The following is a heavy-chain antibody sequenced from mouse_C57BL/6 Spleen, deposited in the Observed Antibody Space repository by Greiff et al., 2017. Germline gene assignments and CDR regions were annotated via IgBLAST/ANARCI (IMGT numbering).Heavy chain of an antibody. CDR3: APGRDSSGYGFAY. D-gene: IGHD3-2*02. CDR2: INPSTGGT. V-gene: IGHV1-42*01. Sequence: EVHLVESGPELVKPGASVKISCKASGYSFTGYYMNWVKQSPEKSLEWIGEINPSTGGTTYNQKFKAKATLTVDKSSSTAYMQLKSLTSEDSAVYYCAPGRDSSGYGFAYWGQRTLVTVSA. J-gene: IGHJ3*01. CDR1: GYSFTGYY.